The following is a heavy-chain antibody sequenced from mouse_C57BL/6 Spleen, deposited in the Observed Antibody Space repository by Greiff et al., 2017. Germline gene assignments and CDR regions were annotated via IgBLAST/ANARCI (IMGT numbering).Heavy chain of an antibody. J-gene: IGHJ2*01. Sequence: DVQLVESGGGLVKPGGSLKLSCAASGFTFSSYTMSWVRQTPEKRLEWVATISGGGGNTYYPDSVKGRSTISRDNAKNTRYLQMSSLRSEDTALYYCARRNDGSGYGYLDYWGQGTTLTVSS. V-gene: IGHV5-9*01. D-gene: IGHD1-1*01. CDR1: GFTFSSYT. CDR2: ISGGGGNT. CDR3: ARRNDGSGYGYLDY.